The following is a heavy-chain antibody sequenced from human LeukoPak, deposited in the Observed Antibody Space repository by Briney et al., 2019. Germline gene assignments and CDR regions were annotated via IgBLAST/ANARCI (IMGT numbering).Heavy chain of an antibody. D-gene: IGHD5-24*01. J-gene: IGHJ4*02. CDR1: GFSISNYW. V-gene: IGHV3-15*01. CDR2: IKSKTDGGTT. CDR3: TTDRDGYDIDY. Sequence: GGSLRLSCEASGFSISNYWMLWVRQAPGKGLEWVGRIKSKTDGGTTDYAAPVKGRFTISRDDSKNTLYLQMNSLKTEDTAVYYCTTDRDGYDIDYWGQGTLVTVSS.